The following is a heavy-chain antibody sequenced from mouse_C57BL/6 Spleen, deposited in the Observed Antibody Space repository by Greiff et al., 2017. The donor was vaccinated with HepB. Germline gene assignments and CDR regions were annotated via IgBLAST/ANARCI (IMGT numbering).Heavy chain of an antibody. D-gene: IGHD5-2*01. CDR2: IRNKANGYTT. Sequence: EVMLVESGGGLVQPGGSLSLSCAASGFTFTDYYMSWVRQPPGKALEWLGFIRNKANGYTTEYSASVKGRFTISRDNSQSILYLQMNALRAEDSSTYYCARGIPLNFDVWGTGTTVTVSS. J-gene: IGHJ1*03. CDR3: ARGIPLNFDV. CDR1: GFTFTDYY. V-gene: IGHV7-3*01.